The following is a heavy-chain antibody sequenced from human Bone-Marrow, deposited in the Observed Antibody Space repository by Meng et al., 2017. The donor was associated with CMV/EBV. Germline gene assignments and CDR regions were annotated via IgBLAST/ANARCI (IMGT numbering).Heavy chain of an antibody. Sequence: GESLKISCAASGFTFSSYAMHWVRQAPGKGLEWVAVISYDGSNKYYADSVKGRFTISRDNSKNTLYVQMNSLRAEDTAVYYCAKDRRVGYSSSWYTIDYWGQGTLVTVSS. V-gene: IGHV3-30-3*01. CDR3: AKDRRVGYSSSWYTIDY. D-gene: IGHD6-13*01. CDR1: GFTFSSYA. J-gene: IGHJ4*02. CDR2: ISYDGSNK.